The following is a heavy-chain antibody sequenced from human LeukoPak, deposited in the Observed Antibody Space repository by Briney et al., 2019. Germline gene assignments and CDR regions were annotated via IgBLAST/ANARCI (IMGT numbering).Heavy chain of an antibody. V-gene: IGHV4-4*07. D-gene: IGHD6-6*01. Sequence: PSETLSLTCTVSGGSISSYYWSWIRRPAGKGLEWIGRIYTSGSTNYNPSLKSRVTMSVDTSKNQFSLKLSSVTAADTAVYYCARGGEYSSSSGLFDFWGQGTLVTVSS. CDR1: GGSISSYY. CDR3: ARGGEYSSSSGLFDF. J-gene: IGHJ4*02. CDR2: IYTSGST.